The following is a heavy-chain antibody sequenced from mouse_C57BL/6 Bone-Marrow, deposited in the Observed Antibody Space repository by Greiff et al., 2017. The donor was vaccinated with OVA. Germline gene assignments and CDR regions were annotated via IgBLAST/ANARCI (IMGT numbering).Heavy chain of an antibody. Sequence: EVQVVESEGGLVQPGSSMKLSCTASGFTFSDYYMAWVRQVPEKGLEWVANINYDGSSTYYLDSLKSRFIISRDNAKNILYLQMSSLKSEDTATYYCARGGAMDYWGQGTSVTVSS. V-gene: IGHV5-16*01. CDR2: INYDGSST. J-gene: IGHJ4*01. CDR1: GFTFSDYY. CDR3: ARGGAMDY.